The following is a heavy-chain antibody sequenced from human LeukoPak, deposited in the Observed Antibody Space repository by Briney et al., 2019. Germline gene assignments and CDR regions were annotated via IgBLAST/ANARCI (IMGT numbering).Heavy chain of an antibody. J-gene: IGHJ4*02. CDR3: ETYESSGYYRGWF. CDR1: GGSISDSNW. V-gene: IGHV4-4*02. D-gene: IGHD3-22*01. CDR2: VSQSGST. Sequence: PSETLSLTCTVSGGSISDSNWWSWVRQPPGKGLEWIGEVSQSGSTNYNPSLKSRVTMSLDKSKNQFSLKLNSVTAADTALYYYETYESSGYYRGWFWGQGTLVTVSS.